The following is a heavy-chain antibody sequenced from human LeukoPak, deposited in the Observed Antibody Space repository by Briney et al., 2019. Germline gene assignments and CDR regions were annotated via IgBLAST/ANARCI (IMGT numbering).Heavy chain of an antibody. CDR3: ARTYCSAGACYRFDY. J-gene: IGHJ4*02. Sequence: SQTLSLTCTVSGGSISSGSDYWNWIRQPAGKGLEWIGRMYTSGSIDYNPSLKSRVSISVDTSRNQFSLKVSSVTAADTAVYYCARTYCSAGACYRFDYWGQGTLVTVSS. CDR2: MYTSGSI. D-gene: IGHD2-15*01. CDR1: GGSISSGSDY. V-gene: IGHV4-61*02.